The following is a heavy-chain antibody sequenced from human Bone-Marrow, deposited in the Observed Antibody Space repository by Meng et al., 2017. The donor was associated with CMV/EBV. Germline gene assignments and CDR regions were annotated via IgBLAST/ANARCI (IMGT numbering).Heavy chain of an antibody. J-gene: IGHJ6*02. D-gene: IGHD3/OR15-3a*01. Sequence: GGSLRLSCAASGFTFSSYAMHWVRQAPGKGLEWVAVISYDGSNKYYADSVKGRFTISRDNSKNTLYLQMNSLRAEDTAVYYCARRGPRRDYYYYGMCVWGQGTTVTASS. V-gene: IGHV3-30-3*01. CDR2: ISYDGSNK. CDR1: GFTFSSYA. CDR3: ARRGPRRDYYYYGMCV.